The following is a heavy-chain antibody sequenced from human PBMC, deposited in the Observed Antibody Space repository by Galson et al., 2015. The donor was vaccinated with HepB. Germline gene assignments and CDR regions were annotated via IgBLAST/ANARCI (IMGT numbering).Heavy chain of an antibody. J-gene: IGHJ4*02. CDR1: RFTFRNYW. CDR2: IKQDGSEK. V-gene: IGHV3-7*01. CDR3: ARDSQPGFDY. Sequence: SLRLSCAASRFTFRNYWMSWVRQVPGKGLEWVANIKQDGSEKYYVDSVKGRFTISRDNAKNSLYLQMNSLRADDTAVYYCARDSQPGFDYWGQGTLVTVSS.